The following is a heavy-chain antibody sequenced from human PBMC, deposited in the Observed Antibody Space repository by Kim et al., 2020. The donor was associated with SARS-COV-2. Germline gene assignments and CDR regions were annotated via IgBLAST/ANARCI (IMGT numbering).Heavy chain of an antibody. J-gene: IGHJ4*02. V-gene: IGHV4-39*01. CDR3: ARRPCGDYYLDY. CDR2: IYYSGNT. D-gene: IGHD4-17*01. CDR1: GGSISSSNFY. Sequence: SETLSLTCTVSGGSISSSNFYWGWIRQSPGKGLEWIGSIYYSGNTYYSPSLKSRVTMSVDTSKSQFSLTLSSVTAADTAVYYCARRPCGDYYLDYWGQGTLVTVSS.